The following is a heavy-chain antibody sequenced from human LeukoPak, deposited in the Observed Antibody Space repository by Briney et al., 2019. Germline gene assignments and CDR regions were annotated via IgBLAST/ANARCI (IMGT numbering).Heavy chain of an antibody. V-gene: IGHV1-2*02. CDR1: GYTFTGYY. J-gene: IGHJ4*02. D-gene: IGHD5-18*01. CDR2: INPNSGGT. CDR3: ARGDADTATTDY. Sequence: WASVTVSFKASGYTFTGYYMHGVRQPPGQGREGVGWINPNSGGTNYAQRFQGRVTITRDTSISTPYMELSRLRSDDTAVYYCARGDADTATTDYWGQGTLVTVSS.